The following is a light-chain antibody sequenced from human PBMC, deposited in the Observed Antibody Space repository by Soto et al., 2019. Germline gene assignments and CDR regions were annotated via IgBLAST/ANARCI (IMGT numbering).Light chain of an antibody. CDR1: QSISSW. CDR3: QRYNTYWT. Sequence: DIQMTQSPSTLSASVGDRVTITCRASQSISSWLAWYQQKPGKAPKLLIYKASSLESGVPSRFSGSGSGTEFTLTISILQPDDFTYYCCQRYNTYWTFGQGTKVEIK. V-gene: IGKV1-5*03. J-gene: IGKJ1*01. CDR2: KAS.